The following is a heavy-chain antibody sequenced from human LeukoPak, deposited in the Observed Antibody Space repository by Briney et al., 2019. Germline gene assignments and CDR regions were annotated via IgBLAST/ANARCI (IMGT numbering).Heavy chain of an antibody. J-gene: IGHJ5*02. CDR3: ARHVGYGNNWFHP. CDR1: AGSISSYY. D-gene: IGHD5-18*01. Sequence: SETLSLTCPVSAGSISSYYWSWIRQPPAKGLEWIGYIYYSGSTNYNPSLKSRVTISVDTSKNQFSLKLRSLTAADTAVYYCARHVGYGNNWFHPWGQGTLVTVSS. V-gene: IGHV4-59*08. CDR2: IYYSGST.